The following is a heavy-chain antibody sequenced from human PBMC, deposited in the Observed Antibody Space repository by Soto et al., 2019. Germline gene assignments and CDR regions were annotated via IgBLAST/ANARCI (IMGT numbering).Heavy chain of an antibody. CDR3: ASEGYSSSWYPLDY. CDR2: INSDGSST. D-gene: IGHD6-13*01. Sequence: PGGSLRLSCAASGFTFSSYWMHWVRQAPGKGLVWVSRINSDGSSTSYADSVKGRFTISRDNAKNTLYLQMNSLRAEDTAVYYCASEGYSSSWYPLDYWGQGTLVTVSS. J-gene: IGHJ4*02. V-gene: IGHV3-74*01. CDR1: GFTFSSYW.